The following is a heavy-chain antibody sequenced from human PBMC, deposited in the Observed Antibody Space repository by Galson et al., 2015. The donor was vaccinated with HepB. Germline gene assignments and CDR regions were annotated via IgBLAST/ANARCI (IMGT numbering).Heavy chain of an antibody. Sequence: SLRLSCAASGFTFSSVDMHWVRQAPGKGLEWVAIIWYDGSKKYYAESVKGRFTIARDNSKNTLYLQMDSLRAEDTAVYYCARTRGGRGWYHFDLWGQGTLVTVSS. CDR1: GFTFSSVD. J-gene: IGHJ4*02. CDR3: ARTRGGRGWYHFDL. D-gene: IGHD6-19*01. CDR2: IWYDGSKK. V-gene: IGHV3-33*01.